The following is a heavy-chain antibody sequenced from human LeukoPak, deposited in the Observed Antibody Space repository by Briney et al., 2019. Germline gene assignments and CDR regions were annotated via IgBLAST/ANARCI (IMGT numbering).Heavy chain of an antibody. V-gene: IGHV4-59*01. Sequence: SETLSLTCSVSGGSISSYYWTWIRQPPGKGLEWIGYRYYSGGTTYNPSLKSRVTISVDTSKSQLSLKLISVTAADTAIYYCARVRGDFETDWGQGTLVTVSS. CDR2: RYYSGGT. CDR1: GGSISSYY. D-gene: IGHD3-16*01. J-gene: IGHJ1*01. CDR3: ARVRGDFETD.